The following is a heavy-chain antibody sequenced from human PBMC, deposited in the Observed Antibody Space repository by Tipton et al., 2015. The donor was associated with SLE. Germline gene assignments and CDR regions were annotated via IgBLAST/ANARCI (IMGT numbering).Heavy chain of an antibody. J-gene: IGHJ4*02. CDR2: IYYSGST. Sequence: LRLSCTVSGGPISSYYWSWIRQPPGKGLEWIGYIYYSGSTNYNPSLKSRVTISVDTSKNQFSLKLSSVTAADTAVYYCARVGAAAGLYFDYWGQGTLVTVSS. V-gene: IGHV4-59*01. CDR1: GGPISSYY. CDR3: ARVGAAAGLYFDY. D-gene: IGHD6-13*01.